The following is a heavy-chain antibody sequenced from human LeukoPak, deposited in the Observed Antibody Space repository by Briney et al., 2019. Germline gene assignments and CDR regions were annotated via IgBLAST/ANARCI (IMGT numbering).Heavy chain of an antibody. CDR1: GGTFSSYA. CDR2: ISAYNGNT. Sequence: ASVKVSCKASGGTFSSYAISWVRQVPGQGLEWMGWISAYNGNTNYAQKLQGRVTMTTDTSTSTAYMELRSLRSDDTAVYYCARRLGPPLGMDVWGQGTTVTVSS. V-gene: IGHV1-18*01. J-gene: IGHJ6*02. D-gene: IGHD3-9*01. CDR3: ARRLGPPLGMDV.